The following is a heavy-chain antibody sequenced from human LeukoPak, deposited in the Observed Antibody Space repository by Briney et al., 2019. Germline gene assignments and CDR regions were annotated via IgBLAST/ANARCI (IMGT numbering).Heavy chain of an antibody. Sequence: PSETLSLTCIVSGGSISSYYWSWIRQPPGKGLEWIGYIYYSGSTNYNPSLKSRVTISVDTSKNQFSLKLSSVTAADTAVYYCARAPPGMRAFDIWGQGTMVTVSS. D-gene: IGHD2-2*01. CDR3: ARAPPGMRAFDI. V-gene: IGHV4-59*01. J-gene: IGHJ3*02. CDR2: IYYSGST. CDR1: GGSISSYY.